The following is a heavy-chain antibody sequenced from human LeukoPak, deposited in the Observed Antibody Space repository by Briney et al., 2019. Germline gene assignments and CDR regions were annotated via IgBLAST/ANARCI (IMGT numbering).Heavy chain of an antibody. CDR3: ARGGRSAFDV. Sequence: PSGTLSLTCAVSGGSISSDHWWSWVRQPPGKSLEWIGGIFHIGVTNYKPSLESRVSMSVDKSRHQFSLNLRSMTAADTAVYFCARGGRSAFDVWGPGTKVIVSS. V-gene: IGHV4-4*02. CDR2: IFHIGVT. CDR1: GGSISSDHW. J-gene: IGHJ3*01.